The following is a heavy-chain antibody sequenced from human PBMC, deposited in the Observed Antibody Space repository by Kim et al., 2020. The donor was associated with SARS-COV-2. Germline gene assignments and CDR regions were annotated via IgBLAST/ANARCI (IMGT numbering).Heavy chain of an antibody. CDR3: AKDLGYCSSTSCSGPWYFDL. CDR1: GFTFSSYA. D-gene: IGHD2-2*01. CDR2: ISGSGGST. J-gene: IGHJ2*01. Sequence: GGSLRLSCAASGFTFSSYAMSWVRQAPGKGLEWVSAISGSGGSTYYADSVKGRFTISRDNSKNTLYLQMNSLRAEDTAVYYCAKDLGYCSSTSCSGPWYFDLWGRGTLVTVSS. V-gene: IGHV3-23*01.